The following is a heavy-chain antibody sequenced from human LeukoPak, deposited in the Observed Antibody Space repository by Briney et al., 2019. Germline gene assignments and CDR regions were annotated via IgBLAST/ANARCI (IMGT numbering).Heavy chain of an antibody. CDR3: ASSVQFGGLHPDYYYYYYMDV. D-gene: IGHD3-10*01. CDR1: GGTFSSYT. V-gene: IGHV1-69*02. CDR2: IIPILGIA. J-gene: IGHJ6*03. Sequence: SVKVSCKASGGTFSSYTISWVRQAPGQGLEWMGRIIPILGIANYAQKFQGRVTITADKSTSTAYMELSSLRSEDTAVYYCASSVQFGGLHPDYYYYYYMDVWGKGTTVTVSS.